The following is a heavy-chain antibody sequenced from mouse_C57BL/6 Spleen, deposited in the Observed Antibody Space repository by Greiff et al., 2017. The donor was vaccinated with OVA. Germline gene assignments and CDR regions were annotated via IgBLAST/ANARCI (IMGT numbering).Heavy chain of an antibody. J-gene: IGHJ3*01. Sequence: VMLVESGAELVRPGTSVKVSCKASGYAFTNYLIEWVKQRPGQGLEWIGVINPGSGGTNYNEKFKGKATLTADKSSSTAYMQLSSLTSEDSAVYFCARLEGSTWFAYWGQGTLVTVSA. CDR1: GYAFTNYL. CDR3: ARLEGSTWFAY. CDR2: INPGSGGT. V-gene: IGHV1-54*01. D-gene: IGHD1-1*02.